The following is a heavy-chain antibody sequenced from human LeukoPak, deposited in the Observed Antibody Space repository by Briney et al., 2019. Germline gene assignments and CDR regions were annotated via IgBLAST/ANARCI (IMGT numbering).Heavy chain of an antibody. CDR2: INHSGST. CDR1: GGSFSGYY. D-gene: IGHD6-6*01. V-gene: IGHV4-34*01. CDR3: AREGVRSSSLGWFDP. J-gene: IGHJ5*02. Sequence: PSETLSLNCAVYGGSFSGYYWSWIRQPPGKGLEWIGEINHSGSTNYNPSLKSRVTISVDTSKNQFSLKLSSVTAADTAVYYCAREGVRSSSLGWFDPWGQGTLVTVSS.